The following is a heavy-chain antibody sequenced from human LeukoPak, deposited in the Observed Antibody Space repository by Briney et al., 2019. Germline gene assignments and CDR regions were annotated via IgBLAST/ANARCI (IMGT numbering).Heavy chain of an antibody. J-gene: IGHJ4*02. D-gene: IGHD2-8*01. CDR1: GFTFSSSW. V-gene: IGHV3-7*01. Sequence: PGGSLRLSCGASGFTFSSSWMAWVRQAPGKGLEWVANIKHDGSTKHSVDSVTGRFTISRDNAKNSLYLQMNSLRAEDTAVYYCARDTDGNLDHWGQGTLVTVSS. CDR2: IKHDGSTK. CDR3: ARDTDGNLDH.